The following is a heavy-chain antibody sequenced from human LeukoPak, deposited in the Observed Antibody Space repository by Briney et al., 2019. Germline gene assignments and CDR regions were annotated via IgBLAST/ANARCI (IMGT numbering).Heavy chain of an antibody. Sequence: GGSLRLSCAASGFTFSSYAMSWVRRAPGRGLEWVSAISGSGGSTYYADSVEGRFTISRDNSKNTLYLQINSLKAADTAVYYCATRGSGYSYGYHFEYWGKATLVTVS. J-gene: IGHJ4*02. CDR3: ATRGSGYSYGYHFEY. D-gene: IGHD5-18*01. CDR1: GFTFSSYA. V-gene: IGHV3-23*01. CDR2: ISGSGGST.